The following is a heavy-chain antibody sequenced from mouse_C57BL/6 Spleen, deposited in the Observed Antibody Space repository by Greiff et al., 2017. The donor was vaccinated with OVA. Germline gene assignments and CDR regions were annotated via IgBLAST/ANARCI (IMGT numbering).Heavy chain of an antibody. D-gene: IGHD2-4*01. V-gene: IGHV1-26*01. CDR1: GYTFTDYY. Sequence: EVQLQQSGPELVKPGASVKISCKASGYTFTDYYMNWVKQSHGKSLEWIGDINPNNGGTSYNQKFKGKATLTVDKSSSTAYMELRSLTSEDSAVYYCARRGGLYDYDDDHYYAMDYWGQGTSVTVSS. CDR2: INPNNGGT. J-gene: IGHJ4*01. CDR3: ARRGGLYDYDDDHYYAMDY.